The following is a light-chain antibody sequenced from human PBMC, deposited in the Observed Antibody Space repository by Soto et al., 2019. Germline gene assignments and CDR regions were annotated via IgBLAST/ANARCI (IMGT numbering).Light chain of an antibody. CDR2: EVS. CDR3: SSYRGSNTWV. Sequence: QSALTQPASVSGSPGQSITISCTGTSSDAGGYNYVSWYQQHPGKAPKLMIYEVSNRPSGVSNRFSGSKSGNTASLTISGLQAEDEADYYCSSYRGSNTWVFGGGTKLTVL. CDR1: SSDAGGYNY. V-gene: IGLV2-14*01. J-gene: IGLJ3*02.